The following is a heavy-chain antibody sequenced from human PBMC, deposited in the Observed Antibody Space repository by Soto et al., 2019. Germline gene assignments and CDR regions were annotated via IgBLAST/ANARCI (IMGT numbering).Heavy chain of an antibody. CDR3: AHIHTMIVPGCYFDY. V-gene: IGHV2-5*02. Sequence: QITLKASGPTLVKPTQTLTLTCTFSGFSLSTSGVGVGWIRQPPGKALEWLALIYWDDDKRYSPSLKSRLTITKDISKNREVLTMTNMDPVDTVTYYCAHIHTMIVPGCYFDYWGQGTLVTVSS. CDR2: IYWDDDK. J-gene: IGHJ4*02. CDR1: GFSLSTSGVG. D-gene: IGHD3-22*01.